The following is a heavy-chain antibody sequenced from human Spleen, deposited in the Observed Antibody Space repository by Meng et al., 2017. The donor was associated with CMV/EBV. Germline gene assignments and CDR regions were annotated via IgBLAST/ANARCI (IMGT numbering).Heavy chain of an antibody. CDR3: ARDNNWGPDY. CDR1: GYTFTGFY. Sequence: ASVKVSCKASGYTFTGFYMHWVRQAPGQGLEWMGWINSNSGGTNYAQKFQGRVTLTRDTSINTGYMELTRLTSDDTAVYYCARDNNWGPDYWGQGTLVTVSS. D-gene: IGHD7-27*01. V-gene: IGHV1-2*02. CDR2: INSNSGGT. J-gene: IGHJ4*02.